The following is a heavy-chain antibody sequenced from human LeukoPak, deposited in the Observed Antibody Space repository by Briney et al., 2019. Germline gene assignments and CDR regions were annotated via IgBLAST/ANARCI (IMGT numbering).Heavy chain of an antibody. CDR1: GGSISSYY. J-gene: IGHJ4*02. CDR2: IYTSGST. CDR3: ARDNPLSYHYDTYSYFDY. Sequence: NPSETLSLTCTVSGGSISSYYWSWIRQPAGKGLEWIGRIYTSGSTNYNPSLKSRVTMSVDTSKNQFSLKLSSVTAADTAVYYCARDNPLSYHYDTYSYFDYWGQGTLVTVSS. V-gene: IGHV4-4*07. D-gene: IGHD3-22*01.